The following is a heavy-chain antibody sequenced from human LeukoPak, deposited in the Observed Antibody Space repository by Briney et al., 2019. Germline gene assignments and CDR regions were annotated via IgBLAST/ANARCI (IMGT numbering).Heavy chain of an antibody. CDR1: GGSFSSYY. CDR2: IYTSGST. CDR3: ARWYSSGWAFDY. J-gene: IGHJ4*02. Sequence: ASETLSLTCTVSGGSFSSYYWSWIRQPAGKGLEWIGRIYTSGSTNYNSSLKSRVTMSVDTSKNQVSLKLSSVTAADTAVYYCARWYSSGWAFDYWGQGTLVTVSS. V-gene: IGHV4-4*07. D-gene: IGHD6-19*01.